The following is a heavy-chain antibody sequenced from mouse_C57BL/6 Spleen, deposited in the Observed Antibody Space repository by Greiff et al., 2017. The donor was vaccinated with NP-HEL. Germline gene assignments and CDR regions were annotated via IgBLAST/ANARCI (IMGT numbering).Heavy chain of an antibody. J-gene: IGHJ3*01. V-gene: IGHV2-6*01. D-gene: IGHD3-2*02. CDR3: ASEAAQALFAY. CDR1: GFSLTSYG. Sequence: VKLVESGPGLVAPSQSLSITCTVSGFSLTSYGVDWVRQSPGKGLEWLGVIWGVGSTNYNSALKSRLSISKDNSKSQGFLKMNSLQTVDTAMSYCASEAAQALFAYWGQGTLVTVSA. CDR2: IWGVGST.